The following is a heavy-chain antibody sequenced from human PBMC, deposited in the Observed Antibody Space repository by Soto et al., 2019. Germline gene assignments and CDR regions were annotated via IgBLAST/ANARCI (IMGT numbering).Heavy chain of an antibody. CDR1: GYTFTSYG. J-gene: IGHJ4*02. CDR3: ARGRYGDY. Sequence: QVHLVQSGAEVKKPGASVKVSCKGSGYTFTSYGITWVRQAPGQGLEWMGWISAHNGNTDYAHKLQGRVSVTRDTSTSTAYMELRSLTSDDTAVYYCARGRYGDYWGQGALVTVSS. V-gene: IGHV1-18*01. D-gene: IGHD1-1*01. CDR2: ISAHNGNT.